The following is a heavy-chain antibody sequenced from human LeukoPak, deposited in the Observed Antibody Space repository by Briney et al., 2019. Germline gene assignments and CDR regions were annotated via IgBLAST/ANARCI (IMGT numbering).Heavy chain of an antibody. CDR3: GRERLGHHYGSGSYSKPYYYGMDV. V-gene: IGHV1-18*01. D-gene: IGHD3-10*01. J-gene: IGHJ6*02. CDR1: GYTFSSYG. Sequence: GASVRVSCKASGYTFSSYGISWVRQAPGQGLEWMGWISTDNGKTNYAQKFQGRVTMTTDTSTSTAYMELRSLRSDDTAVYYCGRERLGHHYGSGSYSKPYYYGMDVWGQGTTVTVSS. CDR2: ISTDNGKT.